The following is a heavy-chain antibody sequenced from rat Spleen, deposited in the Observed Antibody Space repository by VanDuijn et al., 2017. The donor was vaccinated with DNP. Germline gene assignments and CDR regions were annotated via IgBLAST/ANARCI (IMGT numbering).Heavy chain of an antibody. Sequence: EVLVVDSGGGLVQPGGSLRLSCAASGFTFSDYYMSWVRQAPTTGLEWVASINPDGGITYYRDSVKGRFTIARDNAKSSLYLQMDSLRSEDTATYYCTTDAAYWGQGTLVTVSS. V-gene: IGHV5-20*01. CDR1: GFTFSDYY. J-gene: IGHJ3*01. CDR2: INPDGGIT. CDR3: TTDAAY.